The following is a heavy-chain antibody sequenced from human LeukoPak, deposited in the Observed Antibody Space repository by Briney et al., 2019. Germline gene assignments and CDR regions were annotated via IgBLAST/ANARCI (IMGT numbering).Heavy chain of an antibody. D-gene: IGHD3-22*01. J-gene: IGHJ4*02. CDR3: AKFASSGYLGSDFDY. V-gene: IGHV3-43*01. CDR1: GFTFDDYT. Sequence: GGSLRLSCAASGFTFDDYTMHWVRQAPAKGLEWVSLISWDGCSTYYADSVKGRFTISRDNSKNSLYLQMNSLRTEDTALYYCAKFASSGYLGSDFDYWGQGTLVTVSS. CDR2: ISWDGCST.